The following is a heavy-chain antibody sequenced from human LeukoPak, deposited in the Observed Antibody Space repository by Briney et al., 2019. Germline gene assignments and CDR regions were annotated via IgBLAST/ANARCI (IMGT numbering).Heavy chain of an antibody. J-gene: IGHJ3*02. CDR1: GFTFSSYW. D-gene: IGHD4-17*01. CDR2: IDSDGSST. CDR3: AREYRYGDYQRDAFDI. Sequence: GGSLRLSCAASGFTFSSYWVYWVRQAPGKGLVWVSRIDSDGSSTGYADSVKGRFTISRDNAKNTLYLQMTSLRAEDTAVYYCAREYRYGDYQRDAFDIWGQGTMVTVSS. V-gene: IGHV3-74*01.